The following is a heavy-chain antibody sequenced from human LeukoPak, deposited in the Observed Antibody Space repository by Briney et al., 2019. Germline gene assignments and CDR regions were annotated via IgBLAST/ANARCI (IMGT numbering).Heavy chain of an antibody. CDR1: GGTFSSYA. D-gene: IGHD2-2*01. CDR2: IIPIFGTA. CDR3: AREDCSSTSCYAPYFDY. Sequence: ASVKVSCKASGGTFSSYAISWVRQAPGQGLEWMGGIIPIFGTANYAQKFQGRVTITADESTSTAYMELSSLRSEDTAVYYCAREDCSSTSCYAPYFDYWGQGTLVTVSS. V-gene: IGHV1-69*01. J-gene: IGHJ4*02.